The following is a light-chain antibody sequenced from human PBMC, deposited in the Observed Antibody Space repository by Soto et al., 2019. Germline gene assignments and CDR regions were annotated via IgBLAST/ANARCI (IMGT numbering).Light chain of an antibody. CDR3: AAWDDSLSGPL. CDR1: SSDVGGYNY. J-gene: IGLJ2*01. V-gene: IGLV2-14*01. CDR2: EVT. Sequence: QSVLTQPASVSGSPGQSITISCTGTSSDVGGYNYVSWYQQYPGKAPKVMIYEVTNRPSGVSNRFSGSKSGNTASLTISGLQAEDEADYYCAAWDDSLSGPLFGGGTKLTVL.